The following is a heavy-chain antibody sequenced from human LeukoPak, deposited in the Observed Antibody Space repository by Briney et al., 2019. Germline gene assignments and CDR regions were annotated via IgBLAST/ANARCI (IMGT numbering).Heavy chain of an antibody. D-gene: IGHD3-10*01. CDR2: IGSSSSYI. Sequence: GGSLRLSCAASGFTFSSYSMNWVRQAPGKGPEWVSSIGSSSSYIYYADSMKGRFTISRDNAKNSLYLQMNSLRAEDTAVYYCARNNWFGEFENWFDPWGQGTLVTVSS. CDR3: ARNNWFGEFENWFDP. V-gene: IGHV3-21*01. CDR1: GFTFSSYS. J-gene: IGHJ5*02.